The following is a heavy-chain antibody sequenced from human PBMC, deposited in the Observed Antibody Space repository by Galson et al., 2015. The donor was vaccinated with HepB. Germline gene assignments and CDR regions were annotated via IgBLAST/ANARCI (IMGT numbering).Heavy chain of an antibody. J-gene: IGHJ4*02. Sequence: SLRLSCAASGFTFDDYTMHWVRQAPGKGLEWVSLISWDGGSTYYADSVKSRFTISRDNSKNSLYLQMNSLRTEDTALYYCAKEAPSPGRGFDYWGQGTLVTVSS. D-gene: IGHD1-26*01. CDR2: ISWDGGST. CDR1: GFTFDDYT. CDR3: AKEAPSPGRGFDY. V-gene: IGHV3-43*01.